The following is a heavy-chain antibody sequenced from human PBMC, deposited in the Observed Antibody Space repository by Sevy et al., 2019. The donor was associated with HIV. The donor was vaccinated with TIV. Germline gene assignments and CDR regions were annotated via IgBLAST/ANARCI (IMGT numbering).Heavy chain of an antibody. Sequence: GGSLRLSCAASGFTFSGYAMSWVRQAPGKALEWVSAIRGSGVGPYYADSVKGRFTISRDNSNNTLYLQMNSLRVEYTVVYYCAKSLVVVIAASGRYGMDIWGQGTTVTVSS. CDR2: IRGSGVGP. D-gene: IGHD2-15*01. CDR3: AKSLVVVIAASGRYGMDI. CDR1: GFTFSGYA. J-gene: IGHJ6*02. V-gene: IGHV3-23*01.